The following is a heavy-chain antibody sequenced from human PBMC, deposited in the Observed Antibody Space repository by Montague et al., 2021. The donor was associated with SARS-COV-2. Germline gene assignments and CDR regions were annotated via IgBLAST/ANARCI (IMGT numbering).Heavy chain of an antibody. CDR1: GFTFSDPY. CDR2: SRNKANGYST. V-gene: IGHV3-72*01. D-gene: IGHD5/OR15-5a*01. Sequence: SLQLSCAASGFTFSDPYMDWVRQAPGKGLEWVGRSRNKANGYSTEYAASVKGRFTISRDDSMNFLYLQMNSLRTEDTAIYYCTRADKSVYSFDYWGQGTLVTVSS. CDR3: TRADKSVYSFDY. J-gene: IGHJ4*02.